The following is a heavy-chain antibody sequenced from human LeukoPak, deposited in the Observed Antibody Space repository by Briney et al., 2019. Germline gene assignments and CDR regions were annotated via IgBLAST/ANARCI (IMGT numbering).Heavy chain of an antibody. CDR2: MNPNSGNT. J-gene: IGHJ4*02. CDR3: ARGFGFGRTIFGVPRRHYFDY. Sequence: GASVKVSCTASGYTFTSYDINWVRQATGQGLERMGWMNPNSGNTGYAQKFQGRVTMTRNTSISTAYMELSSLRSEDTVVYYCARGFGFGRTIFGVPRRHYFDYWGQGTLVTVSS. CDR1: GYTFTSYD. D-gene: IGHD3-3*01. V-gene: IGHV1-8*01.